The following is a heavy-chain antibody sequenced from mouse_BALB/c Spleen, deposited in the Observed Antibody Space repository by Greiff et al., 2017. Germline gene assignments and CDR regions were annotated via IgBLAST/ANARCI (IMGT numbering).Heavy chain of an antibody. Sequence: EVKLMESGGGLVKPGGSLKLSCAASGFTFSDYYMYWVRQTPEKRLEWVATISDGGSYTYYPDSVKGRFTISRDNAKNNLYLQMSSLKSEDTAMYYCASPYDYDVAYWGQGTLVTVSA. CDR3: ASPYDYDVAY. V-gene: IGHV5-4*02. D-gene: IGHD2-4*01. J-gene: IGHJ3*01. CDR1: GFTFSDYY. CDR2: ISDGGSYT.